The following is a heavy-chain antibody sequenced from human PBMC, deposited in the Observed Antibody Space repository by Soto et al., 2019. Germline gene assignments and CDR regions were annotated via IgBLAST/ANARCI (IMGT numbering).Heavy chain of an antibody. CDR3: ARWSTYYYGSGSSNWFDP. CDR2: ISYDGSNK. Sequence: GGSLRLSCAASGFTFSSYAMHWVRQAPGKGLEWVAVISYDGSNKYYADSVKGRFTISRDNSKNTLYLQMNSLRAEDTAVYYCARWSTYYYGSGSSNWFDPWGQGTLVTVSS. V-gene: IGHV3-30-3*01. D-gene: IGHD3-10*01. CDR1: GFTFSSYA. J-gene: IGHJ5*02.